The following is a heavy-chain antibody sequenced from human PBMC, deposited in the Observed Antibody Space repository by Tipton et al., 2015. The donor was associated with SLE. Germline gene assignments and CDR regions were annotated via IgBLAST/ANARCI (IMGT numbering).Heavy chain of an antibody. V-gene: IGHV1-69*15. CDR2: IIPIFGIA. Sequence: QSGAEVKKPESSVKVSCKASGGTFSSYAISWVRQAPGQGLEWMGRIIPIFGIANYAQKFQGRVTITADESTSTAYMELSSLRSEDTAVYYCARSRGITIFGVVEYYFDYWGQGTLVTVSS. CDR3: ARSRGITIFGVVEYYFDY. CDR1: GGTFSSYA. J-gene: IGHJ4*02. D-gene: IGHD3-3*01.